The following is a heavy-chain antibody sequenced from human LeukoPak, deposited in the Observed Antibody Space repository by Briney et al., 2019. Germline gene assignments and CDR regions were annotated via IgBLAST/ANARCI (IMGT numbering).Heavy chain of an antibody. J-gene: IGHJ4*02. CDR1: GFTVSSNY. CDR3: AREALCRLTSTHYYYESDAPRGILLN. Sequence: GGSLRLSCAASGFTVSSNYMSWVRQAPGKGLEWVSVIYSGGSIYYADFVKGRFSIYRKNSKNTLDLQMNSLRAEDAAVYYCAREALCRLTSTHYYYESDAPRGILLNWGQGTLVTVSS. D-gene: IGHD3-22*01. CDR2: IYSGGSI. V-gene: IGHV3-53*01.